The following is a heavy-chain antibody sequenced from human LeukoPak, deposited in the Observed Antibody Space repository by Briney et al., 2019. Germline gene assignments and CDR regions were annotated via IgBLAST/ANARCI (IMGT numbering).Heavy chain of an antibody. Sequence: PGGSLRLSCATSGFTFSNYGMHWVRQAPGKGLEWVANINQNGGEKYYVDSVKGRFTISRDNGKNSLYLQMNSLRAEDTAVYYCARYRHLGYWGQGTLVTVSS. CDR1: GFTFSNYG. CDR2: INQNGGEK. CDR3: ARYRHLGY. V-gene: IGHV3-7*01. J-gene: IGHJ4*02.